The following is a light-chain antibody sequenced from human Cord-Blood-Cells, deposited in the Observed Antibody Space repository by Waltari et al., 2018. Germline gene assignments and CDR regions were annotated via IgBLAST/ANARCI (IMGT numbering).Light chain of an antibody. CDR3: QQRSNWLLT. CDR2: DAS. CDR1: QSVSSY. V-gene: IGKV3-11*01. Sequence: EIVLTQSPATLSLSPGERATLSCRASQSVSSYLAWYQQKPGQAPRFLIYDASNRATGIPARFSGSGSRTDFTITISSLEPEDFAVYYCQQRSNWLLTFGGGTKVEIK. J-gene: IGKJ4*01.